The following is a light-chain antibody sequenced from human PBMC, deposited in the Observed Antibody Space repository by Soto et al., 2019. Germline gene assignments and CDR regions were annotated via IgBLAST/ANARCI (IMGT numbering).Light chain of an antibody. V-gene: IGKV3-15*01. CDR1: QSVTNN. Sequence: ETVMTQSPATLSVSPGEAATLSCRASQSVTNNLAWYQQRPGQAPRLLIYGASTRATGIPARFSGSGSGTEFTLTISSLQSEDFAVYVCQQYNNWPPYTFGQGNKLQI. CDR3: QQYNNWPPYT. J-gene: IGKJ2*01. CDR2: GAS.